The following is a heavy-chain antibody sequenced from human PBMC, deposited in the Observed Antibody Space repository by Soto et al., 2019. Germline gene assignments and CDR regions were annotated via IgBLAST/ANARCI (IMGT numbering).Heavy chain of an antibody. CDR2: ICPRGITT. CDR3: ARVDGPTVETMFFDY. CDR1: GFIFSHRG. D-gene: IGHD5-12*01. J-gene: IGHJ4*02. Sequence: GESLKISCAASGFIFSHRGMIWARQALGKGLEWVAYICPRGITTYYADSVKGRFTLSRDNAHNSLYLQMDSLRDDDTAVYYCARVDGPTVETMFFDYWGQGIPVTV. V-gene: IGHV3-48*02.